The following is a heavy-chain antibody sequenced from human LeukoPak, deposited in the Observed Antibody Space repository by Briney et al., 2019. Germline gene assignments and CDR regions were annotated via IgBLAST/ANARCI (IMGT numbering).Heavy chain of an antibody. D-gene: IGHD3-22*01. J-gene: IGHJ4*02. CDR1: GFTLSSYG. Sequence: GGSLRLSCAASGFTLSSYGMNWVRQAPGKGLEWVSSISSGGTYIYYADSLRGRFTISRDTAKNSLYLQMNSLRAEDTALYYCARGGQYSGYYYFDYWGQGTLVTVSS. V-gene: IGHV3-21*01. CDR3: ARGGQYSGYYYFDY. CDR2: ISSGGTYI.